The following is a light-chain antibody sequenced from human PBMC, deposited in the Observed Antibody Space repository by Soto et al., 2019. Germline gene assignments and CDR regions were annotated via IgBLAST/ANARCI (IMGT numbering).Light chain of an antibody. J-gene: IGLJ3*02. CDR2: EVT. CDR3: SSFASGKTWV. Sequence: QSALTQPPSASGSPGQSVTISCTGTSSDVGAYNYVSWYQQHAGKAPKLVIYEVTKRPSGLPDRFSGSKSSNTASLTVSGLQAEDEDDYYCSSFASGKTWVFGGGTQLTVL. V-gene: IGLV2-8*01. CDR1: SSDVGAYNY.